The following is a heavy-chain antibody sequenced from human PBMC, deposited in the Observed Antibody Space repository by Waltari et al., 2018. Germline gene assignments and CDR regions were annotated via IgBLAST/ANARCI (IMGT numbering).Heavy chain of an antibody. CDR1: GNAFTENY. V-gene: IGHV1-69-2*01. Sequence: EVQLLQSGAEVKKPGTPVKISCKVYGNAFTENYTHLIQQAPGKGLQWMGLLDPEDCQAVYAEKFQGRVTMTADTSIHTAYMELTSLTSEDTAFYYCAAALGGGISASRPFHFWGQGTMITVSS. CDR2: LDPEDCQA. D-gene: IGHD3-10*01. J-gene: IGHJ3*01. CDR3: AAALGGGISASRPFHF.